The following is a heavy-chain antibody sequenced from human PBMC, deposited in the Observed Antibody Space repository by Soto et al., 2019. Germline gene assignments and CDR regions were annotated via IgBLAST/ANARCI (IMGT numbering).Heavy chain of an antibody. Sequence: GGSLRLSCAASGFTFSSYDMHWVRQATGKGLEWVSAIGTAGDTYYPGSVKGRFTISRENAKNSLYLQMNSLRAGDTAVYYCARGAGFWSGYYTVKDAFDIWGQGTMVTVSS. J-gene: IGHJ3*02. CDR1: GFTFSSYD. V-gene: IGHV3-13*01. CDR2: IGTAGDT. D-gene: IGHD3-3*01. CDR3: ARGAGFWSGYYTVKDAFDI.